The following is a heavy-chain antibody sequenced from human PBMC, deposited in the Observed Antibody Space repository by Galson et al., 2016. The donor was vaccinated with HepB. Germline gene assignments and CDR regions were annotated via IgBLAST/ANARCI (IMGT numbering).Heavy chain of an antibody. CDR2: ICGNGDRI. CDR1: GFTFSSYA. D-gene: IGHD3-3*01. CDR3: AKDVHYDFWSALHNYFEY. Sequence: SLRLSCAASGFTFSSYAMSWVRQAPGKGLEWVSAICGNGDRIYYADSVRGRFTISRDNSKNTQFSQINRMRAEDTAVFYCAKDVHYDFWSALHNYFEYWGQATLATASS. J-gene: IGHJ4*02. V-gene: IGHV3-23*01.